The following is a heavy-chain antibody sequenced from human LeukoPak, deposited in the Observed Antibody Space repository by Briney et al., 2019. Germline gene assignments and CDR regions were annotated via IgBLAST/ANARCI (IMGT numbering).Heavy chain of an antibody. Sequence: GGSLRLSCAASRFTFSSYSLNWVRQAPGKGLEWVSSISSSSTYIYYADSVKGRFTISRDNPGNVMYLQMDSLRAEDTAVYYCTRVAQSGPTGWFDPWGQGTLVTVSS. CDR1: RFTFSSYS. V-gene: IGHV3-21*01. CDR2: ISSSSTYI. D-gene: IGHD1-1*01. J-gene: IGHJ5*02. CDR3: TRVAQSGPTGWFDP.